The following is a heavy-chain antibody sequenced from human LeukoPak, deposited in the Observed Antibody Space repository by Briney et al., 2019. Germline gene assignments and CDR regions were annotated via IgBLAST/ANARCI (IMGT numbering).Heavy chain of an antibody. D-gene: IGHD6-19*01. Sequence: SETLSLTCTASGGSISSYYWSWIRQPAGKGLEWIGRIYTSGSINYNPSLKSRVTMSVDTSKNQFSLKLNSVTAADTAVYYCARGSSGWYDEYFQHWGQGTLVTVSS. CDR2: IYTSGSI. CDR1: GGSISSYY. J-gene: IGHJ1*01. CDR3: ARGSSGWYDEYFQH. V-gene: IGHV4-4*07.